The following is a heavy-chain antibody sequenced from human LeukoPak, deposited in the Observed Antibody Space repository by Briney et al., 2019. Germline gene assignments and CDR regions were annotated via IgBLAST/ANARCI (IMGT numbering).Heavy chain of an antibody. CDR2: INPNSGAT. Sequence: ASVKVSRKASGYTFTSYYLHWVRQAPGQGLEWMGWINPNSGATNYAQKFQGRVTMTRDTSISTAYMELSRLRSDDTAVYYCARDLGGIVVVPAAILYGMDVWGQGTTVTVSS. D-gene: IGHD2-2*01. CDR3: ARDLGGIVVVPAAILYGMDV. V-gene: IGHV1-2*02. J-gene: IGHJ6*02. CDR1: GYTFTSYY.